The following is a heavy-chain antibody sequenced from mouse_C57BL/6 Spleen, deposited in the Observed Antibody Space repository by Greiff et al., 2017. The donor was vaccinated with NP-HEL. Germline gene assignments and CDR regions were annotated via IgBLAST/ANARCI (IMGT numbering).Heavy chain of an antibody. Sequence: VKVVESGPGLVAPSQSLSITCTVSGFSLTSYAISWVRQPPGKGLEWLGVIWTGGGTNYNSALKSRLSISKDNSKSQVFLKMNSLQTDDTARYYCARNSGGYYGDWYFDVWGTGTTVTVSS. CDR3: ARNSGGYYGDWYFDV. V-gene: IGHV2-9-1*01. CDR2: IWTGGGT. CDR1: GFSLTSYA. D-gene: IGHD2-3*01. J-gene: IGHJ1*03.